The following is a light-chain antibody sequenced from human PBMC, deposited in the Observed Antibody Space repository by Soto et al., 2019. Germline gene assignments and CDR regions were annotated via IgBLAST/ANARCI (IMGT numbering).Light chain of an antibody. Sequence: EIVLTQSPATLSLSPGERATLSCRASQSVSSSYLSLYQHKPGQAPRLLIYGASSRATGIPHRFSGNESGTEFTLTISRLEPEEFAVYYGQQDGSSPHTFGQGTNLETK. J-gene: IGKJ2*01. CDR2: GAS. CDR1: QSVSSSY. CDR3: QQDGSSPHT. V-gene: IGKV3-20*01.